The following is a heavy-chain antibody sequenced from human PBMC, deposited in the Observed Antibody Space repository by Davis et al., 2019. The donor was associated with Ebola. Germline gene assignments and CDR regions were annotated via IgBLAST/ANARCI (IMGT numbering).Heavy chain of an antibody. D-gene: IGHD2-15*01. J-gene: IGHJ4*02. V-gene: IGHV3-48*01. CDR1: GFTVSSYA. CDR2: ISDDSSST. Sequence: GGSLRLSCAVSGFTVSSYAVSWVRQAPGKGLEWVSHISDDSSSTYYADSVKGRFTISRDNAKNSLYLQLNTLRGEDTAVYFCVSAGWDHWGQGTLVTVSS. CDR3: VSAGWDH.